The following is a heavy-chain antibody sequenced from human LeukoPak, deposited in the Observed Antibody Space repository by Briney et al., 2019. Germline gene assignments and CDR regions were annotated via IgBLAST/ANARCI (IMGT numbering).Heavy chain of an antibody. Sequence: PSETLSLTCAVYGGSFSGYYWSWIRQPPGKGLEWIGEINHSGSTNYNPSLKSRVTISVDTSKNQFSLKLSSVTAADTAVYYCARGRQLRYFDWKRNWFDPWGQGTLVTVSS. CDR1: GGSFSGYY. V-gene: IGHV4-34*01. D-gene: IGHD3-9*01. J-gene: IGHJ5*02. CDR3: ARGRQLRYFDWKRNWFDP. CDR2: INHSGST.